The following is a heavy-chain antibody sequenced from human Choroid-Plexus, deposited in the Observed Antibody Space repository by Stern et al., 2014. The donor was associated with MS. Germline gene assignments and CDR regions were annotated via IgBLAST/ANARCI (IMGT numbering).Heavy chain of an antibody. CDR2: VSYDGSNK. D-gene: IGHD2/OR15-2a*01. J-gene: IGHJ5*02. CDR3: AKDRQYLTYFFDH. CDR1: GFTFGSCA. V-gene: IGHV3-30*18. Sequence: VQLVESGGGVVQPGRPLRLSCVVSGFTFGSCAMHCVRQAPGKGLEWVAGVSYDGSNKYYADSVNGRFTISRDNSQNTLYMQMSSLRPEDTAVYYCAKDRQYLTYFFDHWGQGSLVTVSS.